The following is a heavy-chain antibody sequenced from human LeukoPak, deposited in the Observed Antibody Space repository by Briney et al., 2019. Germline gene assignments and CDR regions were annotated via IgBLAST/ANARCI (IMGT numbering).Heavy chain of an antibody. CDR2: IYYSGST. V-gene: IGHV4-59*01. J-gene: IGHJ6*03. CDR1: GGSISSYY. CDR3: ASYGSGWRGGYYYYYMDV. Sequence: SETLSLTCTVSGGSISSYYWSWIRQPPGKGLEWIGYIYYSGSTNYNPSLKSRVTISVDTSKNQFSLKLSSVTAADTAVYYCASYGSGWRGGYYYYYMDVWGKGTTVTVSS. D-gene: IGHD3-10*01.